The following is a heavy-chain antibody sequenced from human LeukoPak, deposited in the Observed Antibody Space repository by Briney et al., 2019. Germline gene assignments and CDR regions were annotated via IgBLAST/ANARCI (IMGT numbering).Heavy chain of an antibody. CDR3: AKGGVHLGY. D-gene: IGHD3-16*01. J-gene: IGHJ4*02. Sequence: GGSLRLSCAASGFTFSSYGMHWVRQAPGKGLEWVAVISYDGSNKYYADSVKGRFTISRDNSKNTLYLQMNSLRAEDTAVYYCAKGGVHLGYWGQGTLVTVSS. V-gene: IGHV3-30*18. CDR1: GFTFSSYG. CDR2: ISYDGSNK.